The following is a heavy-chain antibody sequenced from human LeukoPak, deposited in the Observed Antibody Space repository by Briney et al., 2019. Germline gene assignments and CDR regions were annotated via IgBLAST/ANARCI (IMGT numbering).Heavy chain of an antibody. CDR1: GFSFNTYD. D-gene: IGHD4-17*01. CDR3: ARPRGCSYAELKY. Sequence: GGSLRLSCAASGFSFNTYDMHWVRQAPGKGLEWMALIRYDGSKEYYAYSVKGRFTISRDNAKNSLYLQMNSLRAEDTAVYYCARPRGCSYAELKYWGQGTLVTVSS. V-gene: IGHV3-33*01. CDR2: IRYDGSKE. J-gene: IGHJ4*02.